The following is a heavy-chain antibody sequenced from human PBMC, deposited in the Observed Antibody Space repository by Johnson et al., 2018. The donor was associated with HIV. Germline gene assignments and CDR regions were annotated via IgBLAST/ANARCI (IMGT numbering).Heavy chain of an antibody. CDR2: ISYDGSNK. V-gene: IGHV3-30*04. J-gene: IGHJ3*02. CDR3: ARENRVDAFDI. Sequence: QVQLVESGGGVVQPGRSLRLSCAASGFTFSSYAMHWVRQAPGKGLEWVAVISYDGSNKYYADSVKGRFTISRDNSKNTLYLQMNSLRAEDTAVFYCARENRVDAFDIWGQGTMVTVSS. CDR1: GFTFSSYA. D-gene: IGHD2/OR15-2a*01.